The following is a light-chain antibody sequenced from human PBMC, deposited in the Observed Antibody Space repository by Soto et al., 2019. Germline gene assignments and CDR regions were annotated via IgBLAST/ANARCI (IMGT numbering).Light chain of an antibody. V-gene: IGLV2-14*01. Sequence: QSALTQPASVSGSPGQSITISCTGTRSDIGVYNYVSWYQQHPGKAPKLMIYEVTNRPSGISNRFSGSKSVNTASLTISGLQAEDEADYYCSSYTSSSTPVVFGGGTKLTVL. J-gene: IGLJ2*01. CDR3: SSYTSSSTPVV. CDR2: EVT. CDR1: RSDIGVYNY.